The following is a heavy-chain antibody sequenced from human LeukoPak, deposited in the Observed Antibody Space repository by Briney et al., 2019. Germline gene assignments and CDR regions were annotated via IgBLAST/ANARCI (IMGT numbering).Heavy chain of an antibody. Sequence: PGGSLKLSCAASTFIFSDYAMTWVRQAPGKGLEGVSYISYSGSTIYYADSVKGRFTISRDNAKNSLYLQMNSLRAEDTAVYYCARVTRGSGYAFDIWGQGTMVTVSS. CDR3: ARVTRGSGYAFDI. V-gene: IGHV3-11*04. J-gene: IGHJ3*02. D-gene: IGHD5-12*01. CDR2: ISYSGSTI. CDR1: TFIFSDYA.